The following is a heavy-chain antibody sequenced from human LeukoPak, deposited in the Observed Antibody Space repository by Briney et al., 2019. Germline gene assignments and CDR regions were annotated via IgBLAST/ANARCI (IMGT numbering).Heavy chain of an antibody. V-gene: IGHV4-31*03. J-gene: IGHJ5*02. CDR3: ARWQGPNMFDP. CDR2: IYYSGST. Sequence: SETLSLTCNVSGGSISSGGYYWSWIRQHPGKGLEWIGYIYYSGSTYYNPSLKSRVTISVDTSKTQFSLKLSSVTAADTAVYYGARWQGPNMFDPWGQGTLVTVSS. CDR1: GGSISSGGYY.